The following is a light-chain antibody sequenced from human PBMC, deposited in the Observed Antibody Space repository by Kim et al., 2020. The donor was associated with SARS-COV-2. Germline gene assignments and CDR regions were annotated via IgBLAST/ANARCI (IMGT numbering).Light chain of an antibody. Sequence: DILMTQSPSSLSASLGDSVIITCRASRDSGNFLSWFQQRSPQTAPKLLLSRSWKLRSGVPSRFSGGGSETEFTLTITNLQVEDFTTYFCQQSRSHPMTFGHGTRLEIK. CDR2: RSW. V-gene: IGKV1-39*01. J-gene: IGKJ5*01. CDR1: RDSGNF. CDR3: QQSRSHPMT.